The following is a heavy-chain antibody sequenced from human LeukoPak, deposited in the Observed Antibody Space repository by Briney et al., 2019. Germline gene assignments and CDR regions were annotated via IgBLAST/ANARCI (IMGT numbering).Heavy chain of an antibody. V-gene: IGHV4-39*01. CDR3: LRFLEWSVIDY. J-gene: IGHJ4*02. CDR1: GGSISSSSYY. D-gene: IGHD3-3*01. Sequence: SETLSLTCTVSGGSISSSSYYWGWIRQPPGKGLVWIGSIYYSGSTYYNPSLKSRVTISVDTSKNQFSLKLSSVTAADTAVYYCLRFLEWSVIDYWGQGTLVTVSS. CDR2: IYYSGST.